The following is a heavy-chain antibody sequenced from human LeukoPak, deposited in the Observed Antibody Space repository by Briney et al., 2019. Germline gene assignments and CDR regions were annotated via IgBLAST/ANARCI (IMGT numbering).Heavy chain of an antibody. CDR2: INAGNGNT. CDR1: GHTFTSYA. CDR3: ARLSYYGDAPFDAFDI. D-gene: IGHD4-17*01. V-gene: IGHV1-3*01. J-gene: IGHJ3*02. Sequence: GASVKVSCKASGHTFTSYAMHWVRQAPGQRLEWMGWINAGNGNTKYSQKFQGRVTITRDTSASTAYMEPSSLRSEDTAVYYCARLSYYGDAPFDAFDIWGQRTMVTVSS.